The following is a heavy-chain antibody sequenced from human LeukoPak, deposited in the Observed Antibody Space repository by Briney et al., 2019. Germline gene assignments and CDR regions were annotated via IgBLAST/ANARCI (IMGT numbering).Heavy chain of an antibody. D-gene: IGHD5-12*01. J-gene: IGHJ2*01. Sequence: GGSLRLSCAASGFTFSSYWMSWVRQAPGKGLEWVANIKQDGSEEYYVDSVKGRFTISRDNAKNSLYLQMNSLRAEDTAVYYCARELRVATITAYWYFDLWGRGTLVTVSS. CDR1: GFTFSSYW. CDR3: ARELRVATITAYWYFDL. V-gene: IGHV3-7*03. CDR2: IKQDGSEE.